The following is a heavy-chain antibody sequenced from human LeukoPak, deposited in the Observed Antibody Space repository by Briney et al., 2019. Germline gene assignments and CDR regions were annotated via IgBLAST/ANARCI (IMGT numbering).Heavy chain of an antibody. Sequence: GGSLRLSCAAPGFTFSSHWMHWVRQAPGKGLVWVSRINTDGSSTSYADSVKGRFTISRDNAKNTLYLQMNSLRAEDTAVYYCARDLVARRGYSYGVFDYWGQGTLVTVSS. D-gene: IGHD5-18*01. J-gene: IGHJ4*02. CDR3: ARDLVARRGYSYGVFDY. CDR1: GFTFSSHW. CDR2: INTDGSST. V-gene: IGHV3-74*01.